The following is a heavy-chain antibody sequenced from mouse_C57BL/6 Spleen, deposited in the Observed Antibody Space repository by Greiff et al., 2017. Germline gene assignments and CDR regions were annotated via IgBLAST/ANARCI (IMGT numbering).Heavy chain of an antibody. V-gene: IGHV6-3*01. CDR3: TGAMDY. Sequence: EVQLVESGGGLVQPGGSMKLSCVASGFTFSNYWMNWVRQSPEKGLEWVAQIRLKSDNYATHYAESVTGRFTISRDDSKSSVYLQMNNLRAEDTGIYYCTGAMDYWGQGTSVTVSS. CDR2: IRLKSDNYAT. J-gene: IGHJ4*01. CDR1: GFTFSNYW.